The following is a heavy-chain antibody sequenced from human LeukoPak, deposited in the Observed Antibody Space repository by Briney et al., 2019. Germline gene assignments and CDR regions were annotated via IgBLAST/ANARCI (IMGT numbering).Heavy chain of an antibody. J-gene: IGHJ4*02. CDR3: TRDIVHGDYVSAY. Sequence: GGSPRLSCATSGFTFSTYSMNWIRQAPGKGLEWVSSISSRSSYIYNADSVKGRFTISRDNAKNSLYLQMNSLRADDTAVYYCTRDIVHGDYVSAYWGQGTLVTVSS. D-gene: IGHD4-17*01. CDR1: GFTFSTYS. V-gene: IGHV3-21*01. CDR2: ISSRSSYI.